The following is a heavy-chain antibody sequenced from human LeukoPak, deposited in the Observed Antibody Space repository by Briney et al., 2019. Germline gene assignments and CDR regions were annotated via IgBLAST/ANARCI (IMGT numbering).Heavy chain of an antibody. CDR2: IVPVLGTA. CDR3: ATAWFEQLVVAGAFEI. CDR1: GYTFTSYY. Sequence: ASVKVSCKASGYTFTSYYMHWVRQAPGQGLDWLGGIVPVLGTANYAQKFQGRVTITTDESTSTVYMELSSLRSEDTAVYYCATAWFEQLVVAGAFEIWGQGTMVTVSS. D-gene: IGHD6-6*01. V-gene: IGHV1-69*05. J-gene: IGHJ3*02.